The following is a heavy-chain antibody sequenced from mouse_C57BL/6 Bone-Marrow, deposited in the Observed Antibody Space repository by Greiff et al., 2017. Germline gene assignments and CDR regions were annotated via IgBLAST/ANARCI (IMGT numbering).Heavy chain of an antibody. Sequence: QVQLQQSGAELARPGASVKLSCKASGYTFTSSGISWVKQRTGQGLEWIGEIYPSSGNTYYNEKFKGKATLTADKSSSTAYMELRSLTSEDSAVYFCARPLRSYAMDYWGQGTSVTVSS. J-gene: IGHJ4*01. CDR2: IYPSSGNT. D-gene: IGHD1-1*01. V-gene: IGHV1-81*01. CDR1: GYTFTSSG. CDR3: ARPLRSYAMDY.